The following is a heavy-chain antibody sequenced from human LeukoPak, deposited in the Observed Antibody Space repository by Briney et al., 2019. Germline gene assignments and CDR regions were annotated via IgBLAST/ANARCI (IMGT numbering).Heavy chain of an antibody. J-gene: IGHJ6*03. D-gene: IGHD6-19*01. Sequence: NPSETLSLTCTVSGGSISSYSWSWIRQPPGKGLEWIGYIYSSGSTNYNPSLKNRVAISVDTFKHQFSLKLSSVTAADTAVYYCARHRGGRAVAGMDVWGKGTTVTVS. CDR1: GGSISSYS. CDR3: ARHRGGRAVAGMDV. CDR2: IYSSGST. V-gene: IGHV4-59*08.